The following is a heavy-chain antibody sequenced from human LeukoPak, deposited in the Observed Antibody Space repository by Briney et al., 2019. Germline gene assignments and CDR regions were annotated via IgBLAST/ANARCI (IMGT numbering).Heavy chain of an antibody. J-gene: IGHJ5*02. CDR2: INTNTGNP. Sequence: ASVKVSCKASEYTFTSYAMNWVRQAPGQGLEWMGWINTNTGNPTYAQGFTGRFVFSLDTSVSTAYLQTTSLKAEDTAVYYCARTLFGDQYQLLHNWFDPWGQGTLVTVSS. CDR3: ARTLFGDQYQLLHNWFDP. CDR1: EYTFTSYA. V-gene: IGHV7-4-1*02. D-gene: IGHD2-2*01.